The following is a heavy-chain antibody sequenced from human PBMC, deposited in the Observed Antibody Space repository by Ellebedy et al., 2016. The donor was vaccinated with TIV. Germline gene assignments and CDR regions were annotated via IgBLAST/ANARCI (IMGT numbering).Heavy chain of an antibody. CDR3: AKDRSGGSWIDAFDI. CDR1: GFTFSSYA. V-gene: IGHV3-23*01. J-gene: IGHJ3*02. Sequence: GESLKISXAASGFTFSSYAMNWVRQAPGKGLEWVSVISGGGGTTYYADSVKGRFTISRDNSKNTLYLQMNSLRAEDTAVYYCAKDRSGGSWIDAFDIWGQGTMVTVSS. CDR2: ISGGGGTT. D-gene: IGHD2-15*01.